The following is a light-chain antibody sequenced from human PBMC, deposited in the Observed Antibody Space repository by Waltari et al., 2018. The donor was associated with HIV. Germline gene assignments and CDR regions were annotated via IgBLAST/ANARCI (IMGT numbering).Light chain of an antibody. CDR1: NSNIGNNY. Sequence: QSVLTQPPSVSAAPVQKVTISCSGSNSNIGNNYVSWYQQLPGSAPKPLIYDNNKRPSGIPDRFSGSKSGTSATLGITGLQTGDEADYYCGTWDSSLSAGVFGGGTKVTVL. CDR3: GTWDSSLSAGV. J-gene: IGLJ2*01. V-gene: IGLV1-51*01. CDR2: DNN.